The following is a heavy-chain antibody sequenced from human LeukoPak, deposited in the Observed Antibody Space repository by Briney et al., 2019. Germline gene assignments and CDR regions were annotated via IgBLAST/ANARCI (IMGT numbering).Heavy chain of an antibody. Sequence: PGRSLRLSCAASGFTFSRYWMRWVRQAPGKGLVWVSRINSDGNSISYADSVKGRFTISRDNAKNTLYLQMNSLRAEDTAVYYCAREPLYDSTLSNAFDIWGQGTMVTVSS. D-gene: IGHD3-22*01. CDR3: AREPLYDSTLSNAFDI. V-gene: IGHV3-74*01. CDR1: GFTFSRYW. J-gene: IGHJ3*02. CDR2: INSDGNSI.